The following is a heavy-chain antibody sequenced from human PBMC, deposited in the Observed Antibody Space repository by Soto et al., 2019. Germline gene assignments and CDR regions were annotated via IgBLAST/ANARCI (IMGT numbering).Heavy chain of an antibody. CDR2: INPKFGDT. V-gene: IGHV1-2*02. CDR3: ARNMDYYYGRGSGNGQGV. CDR1: GYTFTAYH. D-gene: IGHD3-10*02. Sequence: QVQLVQSGAEVKEPGDSVRVSCEASGYTFTAYHIHWVRQAPGQGLERMGWINPKFGDTTYAQDFQGRVSMTRDMSISTVYLALSRLTSDDTAIYYCARNMDYYYGRGSGNGQGVWGQGTTVTVFS. J-gene: IGHJ6*02.